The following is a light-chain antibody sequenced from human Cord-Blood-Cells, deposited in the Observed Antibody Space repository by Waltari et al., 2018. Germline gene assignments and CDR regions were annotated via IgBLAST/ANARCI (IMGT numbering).Light chain of an antibody. CDR3: SSYTSSSTPYV. CDR1: SSDVGGYNY. J-gene: IGLJ1*01. CDR2: EVS. Sequence: QSALTQPASVSGSPGQSITISCTGTSSDVGGYNYVSWYQQHPGKAPKLMIYEVSNRPSGLSNRFSGSKSGNTASLTSSGLQADDEADYYCSSYTSSSTPYVFVTGTKVTVL. V-gene: IGLV2-14*01.